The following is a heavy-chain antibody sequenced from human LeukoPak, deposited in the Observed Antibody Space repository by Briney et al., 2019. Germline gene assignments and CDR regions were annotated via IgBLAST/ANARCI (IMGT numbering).Heavy chain of an antibody. CDR3: AIWTSGNY. V-gene: IGHV3-7*01. CDR2: MDPTGSQK. Sequence: GGSLRLSCADSQFTFNGSWVNWVRQAPGKGLEWVANMDPTGSQKRYVDSVRGRFTISKANPGASLYLDMHSLRAEDTAIYYCAIWTSGNYWGQGTLVTVSS. D-gene: IGHD1-1*01. J-gene: IGHJ4*02. CDR1: QFTFNGSW.